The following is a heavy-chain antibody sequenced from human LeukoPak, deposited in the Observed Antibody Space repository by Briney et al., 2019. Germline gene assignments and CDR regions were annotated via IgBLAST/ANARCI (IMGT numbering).Heavy chain of an antibody. J-gene: IGHJ1*01. D-gene: IGHD3-22*01. CDR2: ISSSSSYI. Sequence: GGSLRLSCAASGFTFSSYSMNWVRQAPGKGLEWVSSISSSSSYIYYADSVKGRFTISRDNAKNSLYLQMNSLRAEDTAVYYCAREWLYYYDSSGYYYGSEYFQHCGQGTLVTVSS. CDR1: GFTFSSYS. V-gene: IGHV3-21*01. CDR3: AREWLYYYDSSGYYYGSEYFQH.